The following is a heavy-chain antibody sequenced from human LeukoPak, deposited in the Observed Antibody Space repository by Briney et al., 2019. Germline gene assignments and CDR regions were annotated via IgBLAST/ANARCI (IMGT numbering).Heavy chain of an antibody. J-gene: IGHJ5*02. Sequence: PGGSLRLSCAVSGFTFSDHYMDWVRQTPGKGLEWIARSRDKASSYTIEYAASVKGRFTISRDDLKNSLYLQMNSLRIEDTAVYYCTRGDRSGWLGISWGQGTLVTVSS. D-gene: IGHD6-19*01. V-gene: IGHV3-72*01. CDR2: SRDKASSYTI. CDR1: GFTFSDHY. CDR3: TRGDRSGWLGIS.